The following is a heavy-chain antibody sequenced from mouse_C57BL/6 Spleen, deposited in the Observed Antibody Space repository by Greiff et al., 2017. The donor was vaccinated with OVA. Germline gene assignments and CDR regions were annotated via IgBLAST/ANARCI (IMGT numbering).Heavy chain of an antibody. CDR1: GFTFSSYA. D-gene: IGHD1-1*01. J-gene: IGHJ3*01. V-gene: IGHV5-4*01. CDR3: ARDYYGSSQAWFAY. Sequence: EVQVVESGGGLVKPGGSLKLSCAASGFTFSSYAMSWVRQTPEKRLEWVATISDGGSYTYYPDNVKGRFTISRDNAKNNLYLQMSHLKSEDTAMYYCARDYYGSSQAWFAYWGQGTLVTVSA. CDR2: ISDGGSYT.